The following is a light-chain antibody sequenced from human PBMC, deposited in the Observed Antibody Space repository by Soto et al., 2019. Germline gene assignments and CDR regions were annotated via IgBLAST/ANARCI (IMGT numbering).Light chain of an antibody. Sequence: QSALTQPASVSGSPGQSITISCTGNSSDVGGYNYVSWYQQHPGKAPKLMIYEVSNRPSGVSNRFSGSKSGNTASLTISGLQAADEADYYCSSYTSSSTLVFGGGTKVTVL. J-gene: IGLJ2*01. CDR3: SSYTSSSTLV. CDR2: EVS. V-gene: IGLV2-14*01. CDR1: SSDVGGYNY.